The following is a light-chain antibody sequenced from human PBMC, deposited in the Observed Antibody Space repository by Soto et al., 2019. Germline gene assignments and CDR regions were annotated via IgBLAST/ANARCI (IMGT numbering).Light chain of an antibody. CDR2: GAS. CDR1: QSVSDN. V-gene: IGKV3-15*01. J-gene: IGKJ2*01. CDR3: QQSNSWPYT. Sequence: EVVMTQSPATLSVSPGERVTLSCRASQSVSDNLAWYQQKPGQAPRLLIYGASTRATTIPARFSGSGSGTEFTLTISRLQSEDFAVYYCQQSNSWPYTFGQGTKLDIK.